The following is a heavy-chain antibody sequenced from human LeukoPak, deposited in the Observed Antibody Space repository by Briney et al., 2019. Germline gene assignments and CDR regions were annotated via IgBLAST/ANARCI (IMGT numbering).Heavy chain of an antibody. V-gene: IGHV1-18*01. CDR2: ISAYNGNT. CDR3: ASGRNWGTMFDY. J-gene: IGHJ4*02. Sequence: ASVKVSCKASGYTFTSYGISWVRQAPGQGLGGMGWISAYNGNTNYAQKLQGRVTMTTDTSTSTAYMELRSLRSDDTAVYYCASGRNWGTMFDYWGQGTLVTVSS. D-gene: IGHD7-27*01. CDR1: GYTFTSYG.